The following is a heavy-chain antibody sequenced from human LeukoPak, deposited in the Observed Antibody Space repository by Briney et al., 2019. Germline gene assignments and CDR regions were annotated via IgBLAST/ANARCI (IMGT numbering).Heavy chain of an antibody. V-gene: IGHV4-39*01. CDR3: RGYGTQTYYYYYGMDV. J-gene: IGHJ6*02. CDR2: IYYSGST. CDR1: GGSINSSSYY. D-gene: IGHD5-12*01. Sequence: SETLSLTCTVSGGSINSSSYYWGWIRQPPGKGLEWIGSIYYSGSTYYNPSLKSRVTISVDTSKNQFSLKLSSVTAADTAVYYCRGYGTQTYYYYYGMDVWGQGTTVTVSS.